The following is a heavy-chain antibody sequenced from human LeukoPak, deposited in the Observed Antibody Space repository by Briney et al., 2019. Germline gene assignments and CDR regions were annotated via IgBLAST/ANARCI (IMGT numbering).Heavy chain of an antibody. CDR1: GYTFTGYY. D-gene: IGHD6-19*01. V-gene: IGHV1-2*02. J-gene: IGHJ4*02. CDR3: ARDLSLAVPVQGY. CDR2: INPNSGGT. Sequence: ASVKVSCKASGYTFTGYYMHWVRQAPGQGLEWMGWINPNSGGTNYAQKFQGRVTMTGDTSINTAYMELSRLRSDDTAVYYCARDLSLAVPVQGYWGQGTLVTVSS.